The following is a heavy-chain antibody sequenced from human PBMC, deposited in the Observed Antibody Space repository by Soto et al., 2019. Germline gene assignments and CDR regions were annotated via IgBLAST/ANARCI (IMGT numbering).Heavy chain of an antibody. CDR2: ISGSGGST. D-gene: IGHD6-19*01. V-gene: IGHV3-23*01. Sequence: PGGSLRLSCAASGFTFSSYAMSLVRQAPGKGLEWVSAISGSGGSTYYADSVKGRFTISRDNSKNTLYLQMNSLRAEDTAVYYCAKDPLITQWPYNWFDPWGQGTLVTVSS. J-gene: IGHJ5*02. CDR1: GFTFSSYA. CDR3: AKDPLITQWPYNWFDP.